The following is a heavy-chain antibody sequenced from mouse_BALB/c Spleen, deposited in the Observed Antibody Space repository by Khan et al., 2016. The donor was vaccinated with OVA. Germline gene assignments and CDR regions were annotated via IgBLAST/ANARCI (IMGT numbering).Heavy chain of an antibody. V-gene: IGHV3-2*02. CDR1: GYSITSDYA. J-gene: IGHJ2*01. D-gene: IGHD1-1*01. CDR3: ARSVTITTVVATDFDY. CDR2: ISYSGRT. Sequence: EVQLQESGPGLVKPSQSLSLTCTVTGYSITSDYAWNWIRQFPGNKLEWMGYISYSGRTSYNPSLKSRISITRDTSKNQFFMQLNSVTTEEPATYYCARSVTITTVVATDFDYWGQGTTLTVSS.